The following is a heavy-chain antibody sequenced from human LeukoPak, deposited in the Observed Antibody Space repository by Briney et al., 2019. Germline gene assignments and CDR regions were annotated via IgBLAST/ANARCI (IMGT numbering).Heavy chain of an antibody. V-gene: IGHV3-30*18. D-gene: IGHD6-25*01. CDR1: GFTFSNYG. Sequence: GGSLRLSCAASGFTFSNYGMQWVRQAPGKGLEWVAVVSHDGGTTFYADSVKGRFTISRDNPRNTLDLQMYSLRVEDTAVYFCVKEPTSYSSGWYFQHWGQGTLVTVSS. CDR3: VKEPTSYSSGWYFQH. CDR2: VSHDGGTT. J-gene: IGHJ1*01.